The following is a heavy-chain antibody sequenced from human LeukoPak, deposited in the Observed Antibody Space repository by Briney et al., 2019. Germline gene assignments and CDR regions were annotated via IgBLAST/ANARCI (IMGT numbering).Heavy chain of an antibody. J-gene: IGHJ4*02. V-gene: IGHV1-58*01. CDR1: GFTFTITA. Sequence: SVKVSCKASGFTFTITAVQWVRQARGQRLEWIGWILVGSGNTNYAQMFQERVTLTWDVSTSTAYMVLSSLRSEDTAIYYCASDPPYTSSSAWWGQGTLVTVSS. CDR2: ILVGSGNT. D-gene: IGHD2-2*01. CDR3: ASDPPYTSSSAW.